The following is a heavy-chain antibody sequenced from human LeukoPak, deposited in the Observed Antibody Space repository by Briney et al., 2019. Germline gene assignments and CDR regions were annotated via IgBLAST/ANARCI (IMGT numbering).Heavy chain of an antibody. CDR1: GGSISSYY. Sequence: SETLSLTCTVSGGSISSYYWSWIRQPPGKGLEWIGYIYYSGSTNYNPSLKSRVTISVDTSKNQFSLKLSSVTAADTAVYYCARGILGSGWLYFDYWGQRTLVTVSS. V-gene: IGHV4-59*08. CDR3: ARGILGSGWLYFDY. J-gene: IGHJ4*02. D-gene: IGHD6-19*01. CDR2: IYYSGST.